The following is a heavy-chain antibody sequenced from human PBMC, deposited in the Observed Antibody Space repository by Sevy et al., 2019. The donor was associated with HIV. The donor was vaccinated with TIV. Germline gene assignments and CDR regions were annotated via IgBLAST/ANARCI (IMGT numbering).Heavy chain of an antibody. CDR2: ISGSGGST. Sequence: GGSLRLSCAASGFTFSSYAMSWVRQAPGKGLEWVSAISGSGGSTYYADSVKGRFTISRDNSKNTLYLQMNSLGAEDTAGYYCSKGSAYGYYRYYYDSSGYYRSDAFDIWGQGTMVTVSS. V-gene: IGHV3-23*01. CDR1: GFTFSSYA. D-gene: IGHD3-22*01. J-gene: IGHJ3*02. CDR3: SKGSAYGYYRYYYDSSGYYRSDAFDI.